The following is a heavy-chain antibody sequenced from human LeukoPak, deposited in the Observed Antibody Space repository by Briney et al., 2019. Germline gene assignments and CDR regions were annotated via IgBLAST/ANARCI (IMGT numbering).Heavy chain of an antibody. D-gene: IGHD1-26*01. V-gene: IGHV3-74*01. CDR1: GFTFSIYW. Sequence: GGSLRLSCAASGFTFSIYWMNWVRQAPGKGLVWVSRIYSDGSSTSYADSVKGRFTISRDNAKNTLYLQMNSLRAEDTAVYYCARGLRGEPNDYWGQGTLVTVSS. CDR3: ARGLRGEPNDY. J-gene: IGHJ4*02. CDR2: IYSDGSST.